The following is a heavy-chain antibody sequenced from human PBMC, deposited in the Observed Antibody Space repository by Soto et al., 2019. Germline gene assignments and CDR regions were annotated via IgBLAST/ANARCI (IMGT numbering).Heavy chain of an antibody. CDR2: IYYSGST. Sequence: SETLSLTCTVSGGSISSGGYYWSWIRQHPGKGLEWIGYIYYSGSTYYNPSLKSRVTISVDTSKNHFSLKLSSVTAADTAVYYCARVLVMDPFYYDSSGYPGLIDYWGQGTLVTVSS. CDR1: GGSISSGGYY. J-gene: IGHJ4*02. V-gene: IGHV4-31*03. CDR3: ARVLVMDPFYYDSSGYPGLIDY. D-gene: IGHD3-22*01.